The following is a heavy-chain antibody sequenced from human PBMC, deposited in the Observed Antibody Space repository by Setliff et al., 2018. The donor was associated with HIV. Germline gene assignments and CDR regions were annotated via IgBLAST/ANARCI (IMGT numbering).Heavy chain of an antibody. CDR3: ARDRIPSKWLLESDY. V-gene: IGHV1-18*01. Sequence: ASVKVSCKTSGYTFTSYGITWVRQAPGQGLEWMGWISPYNGNTNYAPELHGRVTITTDTSTSTASLELRSLRSDDTAVYYCARDRIPSKWLLESDYWGQGTLVTVSS. D-gene: IGHD3-22*01. J-gene: IGHJ4*02. CDR1: GYTFTSYG. CDR2: ISPYNGNT.